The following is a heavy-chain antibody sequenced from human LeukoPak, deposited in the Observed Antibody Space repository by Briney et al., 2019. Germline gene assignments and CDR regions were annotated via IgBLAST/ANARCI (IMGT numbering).Heavy chain of an antibody. Sequence: PEGSLRLSCAASGFSFCSYAMSWVRQAPGKGLEWVSSISDSGGRTYFADSVNGRFTISRDNSKNTLYLQLDSLRAEDTAVYYCAKQVFGSSGSFYHFDYWGQGALVTVSS. CDR2: ISDSGGRT. V-gene: IGHV3-23*01. CDR3: AKQVFGSSGSFYHFDY. J-gene: IGHJ4*02. D-gene: IGHD3-22*01. CDR1: GFSFCSYA.